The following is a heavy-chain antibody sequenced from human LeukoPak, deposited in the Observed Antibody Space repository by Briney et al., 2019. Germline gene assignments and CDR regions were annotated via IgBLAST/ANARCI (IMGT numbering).Heavy chain of an antibody. J-gene: IGHJ4*02. CDR3: TRDVRHSYGPPSDY. V-gene: IGHV3-49*04. D-gene: IGHD5-18*01. CDR2: IRSKGYGGTT. CDR1: GFTFGDYA. Sequence: GGSLRLSCTGAGFTFGDYAMSWVRQAPGKGLEGVGFIRSKGYGGTTEYVASVKGRFTISRDDFKSVAYLQMNSLITEDTAVYYCTRDVRHSYGPPSDYWGQGTLVIVSS.